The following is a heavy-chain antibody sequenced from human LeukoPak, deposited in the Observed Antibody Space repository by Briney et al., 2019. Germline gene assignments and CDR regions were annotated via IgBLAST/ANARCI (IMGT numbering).Heavy chain of an antibody. CDR3: ASLYSGYDPFDY. V-gene: IGHV1-69*04. Sequence: ASVKVSCKASGGTFSSYAISWVRQAPGQGLEWMGRIIPILGIANYAQKFQGRVTITADKSTSTAYMELSSLRSEDTAVYYCASLYSGYDPFDYWGQGTLVTVSS. CDR1: GGTFSSYA. CDR2: IIPILGIA. J-gene: IGHJ4*02. D-gene: IGHD5-12*01.